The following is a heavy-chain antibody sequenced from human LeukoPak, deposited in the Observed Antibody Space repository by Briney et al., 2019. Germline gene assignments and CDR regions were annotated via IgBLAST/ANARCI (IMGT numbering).Heavy chain of an antibody. CDR3: ARDQRYYDSSGYYYMEGSHDAFDI. Sequence: SETLSLTCAVYGGSFSGYYWSWIRQPAGKGLEWIGRIYTSGSTNYNPSLKSRVTMSVDTSKNQFSLKLSSVTAADTAVYYCARDQRYYDSSGYYYMEGSHDAFDIWGQGTMVTVSS. J-gene: IGHJ3*02. D-gene: IGHD3-22*01. CDR2: IYTSGST. CDR1: GGSFSGYY. V-gene: IGHV4-4*07.